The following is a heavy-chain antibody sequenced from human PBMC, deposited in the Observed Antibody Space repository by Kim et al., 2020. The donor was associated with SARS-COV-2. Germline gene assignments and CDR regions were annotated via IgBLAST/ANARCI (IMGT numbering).Heavy chain of an antibody. CDR2: INPNSGGT. CDR3: ARDMGYCSSTSCRINYYYYGMDV. Sequence: ASVKVSCKASGYTFTGYYMHWVRQAPGQGLEWMGWINPNSGGTNYAQKFQGRVTMTRDTSISTAYMELSRLRSDDTAVYYCARDMGYCSSTSCRINYYYYGMDVWGQGTTVTVSS. CDR1: GYTFTGYY. D-gene: IGHD2-2*01. J-gene: IGHJ6*01. V-gene: IGHV1-2*02.